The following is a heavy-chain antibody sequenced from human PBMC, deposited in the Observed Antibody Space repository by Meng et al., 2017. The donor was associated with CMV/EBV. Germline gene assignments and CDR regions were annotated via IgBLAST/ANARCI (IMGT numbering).Heavy chain of an antibody. J-gene: IGHJ4*02. CDR1: GGSISSGDYY. D-gene: IGHD1-14*01. V-gene: IGHV4-30-4*08. CDR3: ARVMGPNRTPYYFDY. CDR2: IYYSGST. Sequence: QVPLQESGPGVVKPSQTLSLTCTVSGGSISSGDYYWSWIRQPPGKGLEWIGYIYYSGSTYYNPSLKSRVTISVDTSKNQFSLKLSSVTAADTAVYYCARVMGPNRTPYYFDYWGQGTLVTVSS.